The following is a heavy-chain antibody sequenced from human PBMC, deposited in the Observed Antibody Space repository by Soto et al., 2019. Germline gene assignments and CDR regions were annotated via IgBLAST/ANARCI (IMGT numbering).Heavy chain of an antibody. J-gene: IGHJ4*02. CDR3: AKDRTSYYYDSSAYYLCDY. Sequence: GGSLRLSCAASGFTFSSYAMSWVRQAPGKGLEWVSSISAGGGSTYYADSVKGRFTISRDNSKNTLFLQMNSLRAEDTAVFYCAKDRTSYYYDSSAYYLCDYWGQGALVTVYS. V-gene: IGHV3-23*01. CDR2: ISAGGGST. D-gene: IGHD3-22*01. CDR1: GFTFSSYA.